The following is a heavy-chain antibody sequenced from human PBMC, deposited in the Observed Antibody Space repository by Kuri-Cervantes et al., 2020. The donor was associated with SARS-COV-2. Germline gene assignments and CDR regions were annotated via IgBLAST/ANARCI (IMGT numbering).Heavy chain of an antibody. V-gene: IGHV3-23*01. D-gene: IGHD1-7*01. CDR2: ISGSGGST. Sequence: GESLKISCAASGFTFSSYAMSWVRQAPGKGLEWVSAISGSGGSTYYADSVKGRFTISRDNSKNTLYLQMNSLRAEDTAVYYCAKVPGDGYNWNYSPLFDYWGQGTLVTVSS. CDR3: AKVPGDGYNWNYSPLFDY. CDR1: GFTFSSYA. J-gene: IGHJ4*02.